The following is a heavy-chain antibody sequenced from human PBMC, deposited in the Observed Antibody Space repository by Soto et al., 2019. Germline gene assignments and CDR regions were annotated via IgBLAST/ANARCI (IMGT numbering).Heavy chain of an antibody. Sequence: WGSLRLSCTASGFTFLIFTMNWVRQAPGKGLEWVSTISSNSAYIYYTDALRGRFTISRDNAKNSLHLQMNSLRAEDTAVYYCTRDASRDSSARGWFDPWGPGNLVTVSS. CDR1: GFTFLIFT. D-gene: IGHD6-13*01. CDR2: ISSNSAYI. CDR3: TRDASRDSSARGWFDP. V-gene: IGHV3-21*01. J-gene: IGHJ5*02.